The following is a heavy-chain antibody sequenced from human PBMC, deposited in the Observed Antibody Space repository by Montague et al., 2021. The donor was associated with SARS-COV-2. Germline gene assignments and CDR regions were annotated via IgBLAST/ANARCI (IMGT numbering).Heavy chain of an antibody. J-gene: IGHJ4*02. V-gene: IGHV4-39*01. CDR2: IYYSGST. CDR3: ARHGKTRNAMIGVVIGYFDY. CDR1: GGSISSSSYY. D-gene: IGHD3-22*01. Sequence: SETLSLTCTVSGGSISSSSYYWGWIRQPPGKGLEWIGSIYYSGSTYYXXXLKSRVTISVDTSKNQFSLKLSSVTAADTAVYYCARHGKTRNAMIGVVIGYFDYWGQGTLVTVSS.